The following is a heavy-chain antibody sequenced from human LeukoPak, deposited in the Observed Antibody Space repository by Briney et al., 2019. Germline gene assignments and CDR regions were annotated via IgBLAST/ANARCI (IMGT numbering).Heavy chain of an antibody. V-gene: IGHV3-66*02. CDR1: GFTVSSNY. J-gene: IGHJ6*03. CDR2: IYSGGST. CDR3: AITAMADYYYYYMDV. D-gene: IGHD5-18*01. Sequence: PTGGSLRLSCAASGFTVSSNYMSWVRQAPGKGLEWVSVIYSGGSTYYADSVKGRFTISRDNSKNTLYLQMNSLRAEDTAVYYRAITAMADYYYYYMDVWGKGTTVTVSS.